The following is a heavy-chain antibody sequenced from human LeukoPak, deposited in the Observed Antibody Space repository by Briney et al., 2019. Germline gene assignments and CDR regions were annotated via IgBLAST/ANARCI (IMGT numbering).Heavy chain of an antibody. CDR3: ARGDGYNIDY. Sequence: PSQTLSLTCTVSGGSISSGSYYWSWIRQPAGKGLEWMGRIYTSGSTNYNPSLKSRVTISVDTSKNQFSLKLSSVTASDTAVYYCARGDGYNIDYWGQGTLVTVSS. V-gene: IGHV4-61*02. CDR1: GGSISSGSYY. CDR2: IYTSGST. J-gene: IGHJ4*02. D-gene: IGHD5-24*01.